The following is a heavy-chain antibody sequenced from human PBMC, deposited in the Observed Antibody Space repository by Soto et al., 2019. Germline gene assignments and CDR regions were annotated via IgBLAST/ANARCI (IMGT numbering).Heavy chain of an antibody. V-gene: IGHV4-30-4*01. Sequence: KSSETLSLTCTVSGGSVDRGDYYWTWIRQPPGKDLDWVAYGSSYRGATYYNPSLKSRLTISSGTPMNQFSRKLTSVTAADTVVYYSASGYYENSDYFVGRTKFDYCGQVSVITVSS. CDR3: ASGYYENSDYFVGRTKFDY. CDR1: GGSVDRGDYY. CDR2: GSSYRGAT. D-gene: IGHD3-22*01. J-gene: IGHJ4*02.